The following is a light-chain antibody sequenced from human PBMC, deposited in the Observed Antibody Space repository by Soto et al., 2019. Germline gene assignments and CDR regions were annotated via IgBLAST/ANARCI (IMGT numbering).Light chain of an antibody. J-gene: IGLJ2*01. CDR2: SNN. CDR1: SSNIGSNT. V-gene: IGLV1-44*01. Sequence: QSVLTQPPSASGTPRQRVTLSCSGRSSNIGSNTVNWYQQLPGTAPKLLIYSNNQRPSGAPDRFSGPKSGTSASLAISGLQSEDEADYYCAAWDDSLNGHVVFGGGTKLTVL. CDR3: AAWDDSLNGHVV.